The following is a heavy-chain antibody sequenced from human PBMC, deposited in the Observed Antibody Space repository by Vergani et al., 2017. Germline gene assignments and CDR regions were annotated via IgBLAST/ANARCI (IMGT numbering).Heavy chain of an antibody. J-gene: IGHJ6*03. CDR3: AGDSGYFDWLTRNYYYYYMDV. Sequence: VQLVESGGGIVKPGGSLRLSCAASGFTFSDYYMSWIRQAPGKGLEWVSYISSSGSTIYYADSVKGRFTISRDNAKNSLYLQMNSLRAEDTAVYYCAGDSGYFDWLTRNYYYYYMDVWGKGTPVTVSS. CDR1: GFTFSDYY. CDR2: ISSSGSTI. V-gene: IGHV3-11*01. D-gene: IGHD3-9*01.